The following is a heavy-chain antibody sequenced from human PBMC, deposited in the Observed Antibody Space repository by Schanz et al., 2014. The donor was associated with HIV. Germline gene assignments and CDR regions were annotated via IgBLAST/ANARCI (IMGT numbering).Heavy chain of an antibody. CDR3: ARWRSGAPSN. V-gene: IGHV3-23*01. D-gene: IGHD3-10*01. J-gene: IGHJ4*02. CDR2: ISGSGGSP. CDR1: GFTFSSYA. Sequence: EVQLLESGGGLVQPGGSLRLSCAASGFTFSSYAMSWVRQAPGKGLEWVSTISGSGGSPYYADSVKGRFTISRDNSKNTLYLQMNSLGAEDTAVYFCARWRSGAPSNWGQGTLVTVSS.